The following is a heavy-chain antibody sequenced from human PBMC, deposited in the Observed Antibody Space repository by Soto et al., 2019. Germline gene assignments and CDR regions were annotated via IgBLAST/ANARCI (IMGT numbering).Heavy chain of an antibody. CDR3: ARSGYDILTGYPY. J-gene: IGHJ4*02. CDR2: IYYSGSS. Sequence: SETLSLTCSVSGDSISSSGYYWSWIRQRPGKGLEWIGNIYYSGSSYNNPSLKSRVTISVDTSKNQFSLKLSSVTAADTAVYYCARSGYDILTGYPYWGQGTLVTVSS. D-gene: IGHD3-9*01. CDR1: GDSISSSGYY. V-gene: IGHV4-31*03.